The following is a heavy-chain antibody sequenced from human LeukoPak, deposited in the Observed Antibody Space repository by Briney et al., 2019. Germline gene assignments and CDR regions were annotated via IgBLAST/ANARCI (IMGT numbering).Heavy chain of an antibody. D-gene: IGHD3-22*01. CDR1: GFTFSSYG. Sequence: EGSLRLSCAASGFTFSSYGMHWVRQAPGKGLEWVAVIWYDGSNKYYADSVKGRFTISRDNSKNTLYLQMNSLRAEDTAVYYCAKEAYNYYDSSGYLFGYWGQGTLVTVSS. CDR2: IWYDGSNK. V-gene: IGHV3-33*06. J-gene: IGHJ4*02. CDR3: AKEAYNYYDSSGYLFGY.